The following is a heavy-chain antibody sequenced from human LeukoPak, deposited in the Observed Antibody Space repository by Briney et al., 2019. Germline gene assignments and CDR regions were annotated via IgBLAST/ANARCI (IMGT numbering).Heavy chain of an antibody. CDR1: GGSISGYY. CDR2: IYYSGST. V-gene: IGHV4-59*01. J-gene: IGHJ3*02. CDR3: ARGGSYSARNAFDI. D-gene: IGHD1-26*01. Sequence: ASETLSLTCTVSGGSISGYYWSWIRQPPGKGLEWIGYIYYSGSTNYNPSLKSRGTISVDTSKNQFSLKLSSVTAADTAVYYCARGGSYSARNAFDIWGQGTMVTVSS.